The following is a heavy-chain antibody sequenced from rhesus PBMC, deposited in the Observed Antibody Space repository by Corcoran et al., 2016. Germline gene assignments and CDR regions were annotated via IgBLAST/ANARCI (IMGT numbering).Heavy chain of an antibody. J-gene: IGHJ4*01. Sequence: QVQLQESGPGVVKPSETLSLTCAVSGGSISNSYWWTWIRQPPGKGLEGIGYISGSGTNTNYNPSLKSRVTISKDTSNTQFSLKLNSVTAADTAVYYCARDLKTWGQGVLVTVSS. CDR3: ARDLKT. CDR1: GGSISNSYW. CDR2: ISGSGTNT. V-gene: IGHV4S10*01.